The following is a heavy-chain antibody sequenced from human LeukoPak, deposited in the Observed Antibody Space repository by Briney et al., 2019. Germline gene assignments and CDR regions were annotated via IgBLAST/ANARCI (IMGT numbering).Heavy chain of an antibody. CDR3: AKEGYNWNPNYYYYYMDV. J-gene: IGHJ6*03. CDR2: ISGSGGST. D-gene: IGHD1-1*01. CDR1: GFTFSSYA. Sequence: GGSLRLSCAASGFTFSSYAMSWVRQAPGKGLEWVSAISGSGGSTYYADSVKGRFTISRDNSKNTLYLQMNSLRAEDTAVYYCAKEGYNWNPNYYYYYMDVWGKGTTVTVSS. V-gene: IGHV3-23*01.